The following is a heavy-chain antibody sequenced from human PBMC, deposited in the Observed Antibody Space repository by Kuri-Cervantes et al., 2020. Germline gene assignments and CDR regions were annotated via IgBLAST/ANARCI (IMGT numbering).Heavy chain of an antibody. V-gene: IGHV3-30*03. CDR3: ARDGLTVAGLHLDY. D-gene: IGHD6-19*01. CDR2: IAYAGSNK. Sequence: GGSLRLSCAASGFTSYGMHWVRQAPGQGLEWVAVIAYAGSNKYYADSVKGRFTISRDNSKNTLYLQMNSLRAEDTAVYYCARDGLTVAGLHLDYWGQGTLVTVSS. CDR1: GFTSYG. J-gene: IGHJ4*02.